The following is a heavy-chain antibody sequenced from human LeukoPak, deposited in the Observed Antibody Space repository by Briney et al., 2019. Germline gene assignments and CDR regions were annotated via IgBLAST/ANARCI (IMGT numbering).Heavy chain of an antibody. V-gene: IGHV1-69*01. D-gene: IGHD6-13*01. CDR2: IIPIFGTA. CDR3: ARDAAAGIYDY. Sequence: GSSVNVSCKASGGTFSSYAISWVRQAPGQGLEWMGGIIPIFGTANYAQKFQGRVTITADESTSTAYMGLSSLRSEDTAVYYCARDAAAGIYDYWGQGTLVTVSS. J-gene: IGHJ4*02. CDR1: GGTFSSYA.